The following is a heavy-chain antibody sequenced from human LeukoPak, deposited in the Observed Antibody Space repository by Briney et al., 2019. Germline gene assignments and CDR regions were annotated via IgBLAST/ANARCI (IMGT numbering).Heavy chain of an antibody. CDR3: ARDPNIVSAVTLRAFDI. V-gene: IGHV4-34*01. Sequence: SETLSLTCAVYGGSFSGYYWSWIRQPPGKGLEWIGEINHSGSTNYNPSLKGRVTISVDTSKNQFSLKLSSVTAADTAVYYCARDPNIVSAVTLRAFDIWGQGTMVSVSS. D-gene: IGHD5/OR15-5a*01. CDR1: GGSFSGYY. CDR2: INHSGST. J-gene: IGHJ3*02.